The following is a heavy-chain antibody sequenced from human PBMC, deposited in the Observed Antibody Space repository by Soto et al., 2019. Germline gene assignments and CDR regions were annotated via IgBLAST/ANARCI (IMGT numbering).Heavy chain of an antibody. Sequence: QVQLVESGGGVVQPGRSLRLSCAASGFPFSRYAMHWVRQAPGKGLEWVAVISYDGSNKYHADSVKGRFTISRDNSKNTLFLQMDSLRGDDTAMYYCSKYLAYYGSGTYYALDVWGQGTTVTVSS. D-gene: IGHD3-10*01. J-gene: IGHJ6*02. CDR2: ISYDGSNK. CDR1: GFPFSRYA. V-gene: IGHV3-30*18. CDR3: SKYLAYYGSGTYYALDV.